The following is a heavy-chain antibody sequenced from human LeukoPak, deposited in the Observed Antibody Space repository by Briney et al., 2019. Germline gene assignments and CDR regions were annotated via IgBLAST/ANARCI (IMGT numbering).Heavy chain of an antibody. CDR3: ARDLYYYDSSGYYSIPTYYYYYMDV. J-gene: IGHJ6*03. Sequence: GASVKVSCKASGYTFTNYYIHWVRQAPGQGLEWMGWINPNSGGTNCAQKFRGRVTMTRDTSISTAYMELSRLRSDDTAVYYCARDLYYYDSSGYYSIPTYYYYYMDVWGKGTTVTISS. CDR2: INPNSGGT. V-gene: IGHV1-2*02. CDR1: GYTFTNYY. D-gene: IGHD3-22*01.